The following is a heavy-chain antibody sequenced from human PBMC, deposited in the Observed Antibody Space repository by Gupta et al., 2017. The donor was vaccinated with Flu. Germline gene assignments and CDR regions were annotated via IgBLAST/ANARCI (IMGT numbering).Heavy chain of an antibody. V-gene: IGHV3-23*01. Sequence: PYYANSVRGRFIISSDTSRNTLSLEMNNLGAEDTAVYYCARDKFGTSTADWFAPWGQGTLVTVSS. CDR3: ARDKFGTSTADWFAP. CDR2: P. D-gene: IGHD4-4*01. J-gene: IGHJ5*02.